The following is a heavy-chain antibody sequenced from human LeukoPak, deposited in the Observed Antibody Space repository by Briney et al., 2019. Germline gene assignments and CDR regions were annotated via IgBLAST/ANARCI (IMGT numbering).Heavy chain of an antibody. V-gene: IGHV1-69*05. J-gene: IGHJ3*02. CDR2: IIPIFGTA. D-gene: IGHD1-1*01. CDR3: ARDVAPDWNQAGHVAFDI. Sequence: SVKVSCKPSGGTFSSYAISWVRQAPGQGLEWMGGIIPIFGTANYAQKFQGRVTITTDESTSTAYMELSSLRSEDTAVYYCARDVAPDWNQAGHVAFDIWGQGTMVTVSS. CDR1: GGTFSSYA.